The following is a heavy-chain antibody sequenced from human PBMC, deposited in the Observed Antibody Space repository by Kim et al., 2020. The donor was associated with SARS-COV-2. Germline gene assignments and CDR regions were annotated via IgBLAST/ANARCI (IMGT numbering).Heavy chain of an antibody. D-gene: IGHD4-4*01. Sequence: ASVKVSCKASGYTLTGYYMHWVRQAPGQGLEWMGRINPNSGGTNYAQKFQGRVTMTRDTSISTAYMELSRLRSDDTAVYYCAREGVGYYSNYDTYYYYYGMDVWGQGTTVTVSS. CDR2: INPNSGGT. V-gene: IGHV1-2*06. CDR3: AREGVGYYSNYDTYYYYYGMDV. J-gene: IGHJ6*02. CDR1: GYTLTGYY.